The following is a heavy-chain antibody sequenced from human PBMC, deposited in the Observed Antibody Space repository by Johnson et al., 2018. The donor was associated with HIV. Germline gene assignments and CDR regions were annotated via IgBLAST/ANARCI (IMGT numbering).Heavy chain of an antibody. CDR2: ISGRGGST. V-gene: IGHV3-23*04. J-gene: IGHJ3*02. D-gene: IGHD2-2*02. CDR3: ARDRVPAAIGLAYRGAFDI. Sequence: VQLVESGGGLVQPGGSLRLSCVASGLTFSSYGMSWVRQAPGKGPEWVSAISGRGGSTYYADSVKGRFTISRENSKNTLYLQMNSLRAEDTAVYYCARDRVPAAIGLAYRGAFDIWGQGTMVTVSS. CDR1: GLTFSSYG.